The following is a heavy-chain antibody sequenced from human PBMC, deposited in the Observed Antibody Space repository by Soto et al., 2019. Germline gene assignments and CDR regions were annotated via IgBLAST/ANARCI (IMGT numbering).Heavy chain of an antibody. CDR2: IYYSGST. CDR1: GGSISSYY. V-gene: IGHV4-59*08. J-gene: IGHJ4*02. D-gene: IGHD2-2*01. Sequence: PSETLSLTCTVSGGSISSYYWSWIRQPPGKGLEWIGYIYYSGSTNYNPSLKSRVTISVDTSKNQFSLKLSSVTAADTAVYYCARSSPYYCSSTSCPDLDSADYASRFDYWGQGTLVTVSS. CDR3: ARSSPYYCSSTSCPDLDSADYASRFDY.